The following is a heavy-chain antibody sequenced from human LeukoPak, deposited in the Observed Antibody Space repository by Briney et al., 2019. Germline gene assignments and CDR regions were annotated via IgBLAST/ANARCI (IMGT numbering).Heavy chain of an antibody. CDR1: GYTFTGYY. CDR3: ARGTVATIRGPDYYYYYGMDV. D-gene: IGHD5-12*01. J-gene: IGHJ6*02. V-gene: IGHV1-2*02. Sequence: ASVKVSCKASGYTFTGYYMHWVRQAPGQGLEWMGWINPNSGGTNYAQKFQGRVTMTRDTSISTAYMELSRLRSDDTAVYYCARGTVATIRGPDYYYYYGMDVWGQGTTVTVSS. CDR2: INPNSGGT.